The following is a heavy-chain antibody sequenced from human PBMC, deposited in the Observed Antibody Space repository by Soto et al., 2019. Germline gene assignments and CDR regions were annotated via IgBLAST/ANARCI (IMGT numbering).Heavy chain of an antibody. D-gene: IGHD6-6*01. CDR3: ARHSHSYSSSYDAFDI. J-gene: IGHJ3*02. Sequence: SETLSLTCTVSGGSISSSSYYWGWLRQPPGKGLEWIGSIYYSGSTYYNPSLKSRVTISVDTSKNQFSLKLSSVIAADTAVYYCARHSHSYSSSYDAFDIWGQGTMVTVSS. CDR2: IYYSGST. CDR1: GGSISSSSYY. V-gene: IGHV4-39*01.